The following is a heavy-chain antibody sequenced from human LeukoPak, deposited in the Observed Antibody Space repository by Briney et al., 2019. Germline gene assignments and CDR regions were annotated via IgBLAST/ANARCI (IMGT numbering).Heavy chain of an antibody. J-gene: IGHJ1*01. CDR1: GFTFSSYG. CDR3: AKDRRYYYGSGSYPEYFQH. CDR2: IRYDGSNK. Sequence: GGSLRLSCAASGFTFSSYGMHWVRQAPGKGLEWVAFIRYDGSNKYYADSVKGRFTISRDNSKNTLYLQMNSPRAEDTAVYYCAKDRRYYYGSGSYPEYFQHWGQGTLVTVSS. D-gene: IGHD3-10*01. V-gene: IGHV3-30*02.